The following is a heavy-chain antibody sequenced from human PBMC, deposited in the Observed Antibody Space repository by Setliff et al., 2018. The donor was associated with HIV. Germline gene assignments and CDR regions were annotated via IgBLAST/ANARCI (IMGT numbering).Heavy chain of an antibody. CDR3: ATFFLNTMTSCPACPDAFDI. CDR2: INSVNGNT. CDR1: GYTFTSYA. V-gene: IGHV1-3*01. D-gene: IGHD3-22*01. Sequence: ASVKVSCKASGYTFTSYAMHWVRQAPGQRLEWMGWINSVNGNTKYSQKFQGRVTITRDTSASTAYMELSSLRSEDTAVYYCATFFLNTMTSCPACPDAFDIWGQGTMVTVSS. J-gene: IGHJ3*02.